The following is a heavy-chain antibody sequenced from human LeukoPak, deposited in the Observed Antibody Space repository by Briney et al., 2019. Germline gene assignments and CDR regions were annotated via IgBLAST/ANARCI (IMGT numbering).Heavy chain of an antibody. CDR3: AGVGRGGSCYDY. J-gene: IGHJ4*02. Sequence: PGGSLRLSCAASGLTFSSYWMHWDRQAPGKGLVWVSHINSDGSSTSYADSVKGRFTISRDNAKNTLYLQMNSLRAEDTAVYYCAGVGRGGSCYDYWGQGNLVTVSS. CDR1: GLTFSSYW. V-gene: IGHV3-74*01. CDR2: INSDGSST. D-gene: IGHD2-15*01.